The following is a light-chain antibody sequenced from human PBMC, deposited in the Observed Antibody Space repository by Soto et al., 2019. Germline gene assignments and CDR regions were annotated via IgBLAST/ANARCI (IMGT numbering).Light chain of an antibody. V-gene: IGKV1-17*01. CDR1: QGIRND. CDR3: QQYNSYWT. J-gene: IGKJ1*01. CDR2: KAS. Sequence: DIQMTQSPSSLSASVGDRVTITCRASQGIRNDLGWYQQKPGEAPKLLIYKASSLESGVPSRFSGSGSGTEFTLTISSLQPDDFATYYCQQYNSYWTFGQGTKVDIK.